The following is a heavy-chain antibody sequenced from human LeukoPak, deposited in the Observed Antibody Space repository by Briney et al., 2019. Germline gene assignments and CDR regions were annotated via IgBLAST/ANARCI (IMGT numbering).Heavy chain of an antibody. CDR3: ARVRDGSQDY. J-gene: IGHJ4*02. Sequence: GGSLRLSCAASGFTFSSYEMNWVRQAPGKGPERVSYISSGGSTIYYADSVKGRFTISRDSAKNSLYLQMNSLRAEDTAVYYCARVRDGSQDYWGQGTLVTVSS. D-gene: IGHD5-24*01. V-gene: IGHV3-48*03. CDR2: ISSGGSTI. CDR1: GFTFSSYE.